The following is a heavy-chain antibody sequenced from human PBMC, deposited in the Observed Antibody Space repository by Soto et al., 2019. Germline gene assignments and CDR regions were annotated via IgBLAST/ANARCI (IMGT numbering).Heavy chain of an antibody. CDR1: GFTFTGYC. CDR2: INQDGSEK. J-gene: IGHJ4*02. D-gene: IGHD1-20*01. V-gene: IGHV3-7*01. CDR3: TRGRCKTERYNCSDD. Sequence: EVQLVESGGGLVRPGGSLRLSCAASGFTFTGYCMNWVRQARGEGLEWVATINQDGSEKYYVDSVKGRFTISRDNVENSLYLQMNSLSAVDTAVYDCTRGRCKTERYNCSDDWGQGTLVTVSS.